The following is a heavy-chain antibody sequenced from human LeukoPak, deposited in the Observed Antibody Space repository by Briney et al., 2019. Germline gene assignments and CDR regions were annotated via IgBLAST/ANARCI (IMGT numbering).Heavy chain of an antibody. D-gene: IGHD1-26*01. J-gene: IGHJ6*02. Sequence: GGSLRLSCAASGFTVSSNYMSWVRQAPGKGLEWVSAIYSGADSYYADSVKGRFTISRDISKNTLYLQMYSLRVEDTAVYYCARAPSYRYAMDVWGQGTTVTVSS. CDR1: GFTVSSNY. CDR3: ARAPSYRYAMDV. CDR2: IYSGADS. V-gene: IGHV3-66*01.